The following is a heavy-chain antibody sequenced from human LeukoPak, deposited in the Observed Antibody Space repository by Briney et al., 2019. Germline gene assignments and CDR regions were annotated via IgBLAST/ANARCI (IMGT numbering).Heavy chain of an antibody. Sequence: SETLSLTCAVYGGSFSGYYWSWIRQPPGKGLEWIGEINHSGSTNYNPSLKSRVTISVDTSKNQFSLKLSSVTAADTAVYYCARGDPYSGSYRMGYWGQETLVTVSS. J-gene: IGHJ4*02. CDR1: GGSFSGYY. CDR2: INHSGST. D-gene: IGHD1-26*01. CDR3: ARGDPYSGSYRMGY. V-gene: IGHV4-34*01.